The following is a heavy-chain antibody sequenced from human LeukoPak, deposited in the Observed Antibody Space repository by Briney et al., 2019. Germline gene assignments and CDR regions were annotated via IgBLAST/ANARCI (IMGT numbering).Heavy chain of an antibody. D-gene: IGHD5-12*01. J-gene: IGHJ4*02. CDR1: GFTFSSYV. Sequence: GGSLRLSCAASGFTFSSYVMNWVRQAPGKGLEWVSVISGSGGSTDYADSVKSRFTISRDNSKNTLYLQMSSLRAEDTAIYYCAKGGIVATSYWGQGTLVTVSS. CDR3: AKGGIVATSY. V-gene: IGHV3-23*01. CDR2: ISGSGGST.